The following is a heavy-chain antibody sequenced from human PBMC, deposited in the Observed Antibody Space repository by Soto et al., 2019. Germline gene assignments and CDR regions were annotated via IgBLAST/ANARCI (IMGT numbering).Heavy chain of an antibody. V-gene: IGHV3-48*01. CDR3: ARDKFGDYAVDS. D-gene: IGHD4-17*01. CDR2: ISSTSSTI. CDR1: GFTFSSYS. Sequence: EVQLVESGGGLVQPGGCLRLSCAASGFTFSSYSMNWVRQAPGKGLEWVSYISSTSSTIYHADSVKGRFTISRDNAKNSLYLQMNSLRAEDTAVYYCARDKFGDYAVDSWGQGTLVTVSS. J-gene: IGHJ4*02.